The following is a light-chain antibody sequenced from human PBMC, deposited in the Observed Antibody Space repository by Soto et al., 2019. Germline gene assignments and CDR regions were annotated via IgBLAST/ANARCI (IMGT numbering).Light chain of an antibody. V-gene: IGKV1-5*01. J-gene: IGKJ4*01. CDR3: QQYGTSPPT. CDR2: DAS. Sequence: DIQMTQSPSILSASVGARVTITCRASQGISNWLAWYQQKPGKAPKLLIYDASNLESGVPSRFSGSGSETDFTLTISRLEPEDFAVYYCQQYGTSPPTFGGGTKVEIK. CDR1: QGISNW.